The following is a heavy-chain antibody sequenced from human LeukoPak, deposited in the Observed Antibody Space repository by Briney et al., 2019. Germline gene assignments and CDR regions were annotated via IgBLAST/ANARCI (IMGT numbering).Heavy chain of an antibody. CDR2: INPNSGGT. Sequence: ASVKVSCKASGYTFTGYYMHWVRQAPGQGLEWMGWINPNSGGTNYAQKFRGRVTMTRDTSISTAYMELSRLRSDDTAVYYCARDYYYGSGKAIWYYYGMDVWGQGTTVTVSS. D-gene: IGHD3-10*01. CDR1: GYTFTGYY. CDR3: ARDYYYGSGKAIWYYYGMDV. J-gene: IGHJ6*02. V-gene: IGHV1-2*02.